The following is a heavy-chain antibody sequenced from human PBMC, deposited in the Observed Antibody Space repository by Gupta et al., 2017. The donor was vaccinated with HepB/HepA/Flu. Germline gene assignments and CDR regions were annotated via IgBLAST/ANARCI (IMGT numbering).Heavy chain of an antibody. CDR3: ARAPRSYFYGMDV. CDR1: GYAFTTND. V-gene: IGHV1-8*01. J-gene: IGHJ6*02. Sequence: QVQLVQAGAEVKKPGASVKVPCTASGYAFTTNDVNWVRQATGQGLEWMGWMNPDSGDTGYAQKFQGRVTMTRNTAISTAYMELRSLRSEDTAVYYCARAPRSYFYGMDVWGQGTTVTVSS. CDR2: MNPDSGDT. D-gene: IGHD2-21*01.